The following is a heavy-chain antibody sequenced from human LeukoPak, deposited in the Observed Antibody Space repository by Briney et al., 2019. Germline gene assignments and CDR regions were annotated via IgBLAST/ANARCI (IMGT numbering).Heavy chain of an antibody. Sequence: PGGSLRLSCAASGFTFSSYSMNWVRQAPGKGLEWVSYISSSSSTIYYADSVKGRFTISRDNSKNTLYLQMNSLRAEDTAVYYCARDPEMATGGYFDYWGQGTLVTVSS. V-gene: IGHV3-48*01. J-gene: IGHJ4*02. CDR1: GFTFSSYS. D-gene: IGHD5-24*01. CDR3: ARDPEMATGGYFDY. CDR2: ISSSSSTI.